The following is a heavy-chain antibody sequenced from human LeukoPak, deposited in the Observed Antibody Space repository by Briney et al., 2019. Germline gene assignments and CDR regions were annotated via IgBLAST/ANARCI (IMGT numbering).Heavy chain of an antibody. CDR2: INSDGSST. V-gene: IGHV3-74*01. CDR1: GFTFSSYW. J-gene: IGHJ4*02. D-gene: IGHD6-6*01. CDR3: ARDGIAARPPYFDY. Sequence: PGGSLRLSCAASGFTFSSYWMHWVRQAPGKGLVWVSRINSDGSSTSYADSVKGRFTISRDNAENTLYLQMNSLRAEDTAVYYCARDGIAARPPYFDYWGQGTLVTVSS.